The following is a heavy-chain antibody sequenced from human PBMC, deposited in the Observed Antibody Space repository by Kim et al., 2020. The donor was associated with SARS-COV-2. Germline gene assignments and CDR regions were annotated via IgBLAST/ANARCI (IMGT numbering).Heavy chain of an antibody. CDR3: AREAHVDIVATDAYFDY. Sequence: SVKVSCKASGGTFSSYAISWVRQAPGQGLEWMGGIIPIFGTANYAQKFQGRVTITADESTSTAYMELSSLRSEDTAVYYCAREAHVDIVATDAYFDYWGQGTLVTVSS. CDR1: GGTFSSYA. D-gene: IGHD5-12*01. CDR2: IIPIFGTA. J-gene: IGHJ4*02. V-gene: IGHV1-69*13.